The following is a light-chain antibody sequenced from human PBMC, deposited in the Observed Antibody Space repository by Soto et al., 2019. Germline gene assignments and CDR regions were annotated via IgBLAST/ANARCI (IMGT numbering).Light chain of an antibody. CDR1: DVGSYNL. CDR2: EAT. CDR3: CSYAGSTIPYV. V-gene: IGLV2-23*01. Sequence: QSVLTQPASVSGSPGQSITISCTGSDVGSYNLVSWYQQHPDKAPKLMIYEATKRPSGVSNRFSGSKSGNTASLTISVLQAEDEADSYCCSYAGSTIPYVFGTGTKLTVL. J-gene: IGLJ1*01.